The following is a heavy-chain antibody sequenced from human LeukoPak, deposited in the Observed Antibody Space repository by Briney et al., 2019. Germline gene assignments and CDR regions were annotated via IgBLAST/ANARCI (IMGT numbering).Heavy chain of an antibody. CDR2: ISSGSTYT. D-gene: IGHD3-10*01. CDR1: GFTVSSNY. V-gene: IGHV3-21*01. J-gene: IGHJ6*04. Sequence: GGSLRLSCAASGFTVSSNYMSWVRQAPGKGLEWVSSISSGSTYTYYADQVKGRFTISRDNAKSSLYLQINSLRAEDTAVYYCAKKNGSGSSPLVWGKGTTVTISS. CDR3: AKKNGSGSSPLV.